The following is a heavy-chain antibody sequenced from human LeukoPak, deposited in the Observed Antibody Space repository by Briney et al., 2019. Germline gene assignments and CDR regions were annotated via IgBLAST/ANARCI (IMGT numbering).Heavy chain of an antibody. D-gene: IGHD1-26*01. V-gene: IGHV1-69*13. CDR2: IIPIFGTA. Sequence: ASVKVSCKASGGTFSSYAISWVRQAPGQGLEWMGGIIPIFGTANYAQKFQGRVTITADESTSTAYMELSSLRSEDTAVYYCARETWELEQVYAFDIWGQGTMVTVSS. CDR1: GGTFSSYA. CDR3: ARETWELEQVYAFDI. J-gene: IGHJ3*02.